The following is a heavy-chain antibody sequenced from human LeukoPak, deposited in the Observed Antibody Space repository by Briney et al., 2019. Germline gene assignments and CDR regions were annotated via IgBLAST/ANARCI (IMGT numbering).Heavy chain of an antibody. V-gene: IGHV3-48*04. Sequence: GGSLRLSCAASGFTFSSFNMNWVRQAPGKGLEWVSYISSSSSTMYYADSVKGRFTISRDNAKNSLYLQMNSLRAEDTAVYYCARVMQTITSAKNLDYWGQGTLVTVSS. J-gene: IGHJ4*02. CDR2: ISSSSSTM. D-gene: IGHD6-13*01. CDR3: ARVMQTITSAKNLDY. CDR1: GFTFSSFN.